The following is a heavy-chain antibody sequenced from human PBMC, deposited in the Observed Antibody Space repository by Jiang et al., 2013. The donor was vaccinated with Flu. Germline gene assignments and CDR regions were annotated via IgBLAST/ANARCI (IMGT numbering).Heavy chain of an antibody. J-gene: IGHJ3*02. CDR1: GGSFSGYY. V-gene: IGHV4-34*01. CDR2: INHSGST. Sequence: LLKPSETLSLTCAVYGGSFSGYYWSWIRQPPGKGLEWIGEINHSGSTNYNPSLKSRVTISVDTSKNQFSLKLSSVTAADTAVYYCARAEDGYNYVRAFGIWGQGTMVTVSS. D-gene: IGHD5-24*01. CDR3: ARAEDGYNYVRAFGI.